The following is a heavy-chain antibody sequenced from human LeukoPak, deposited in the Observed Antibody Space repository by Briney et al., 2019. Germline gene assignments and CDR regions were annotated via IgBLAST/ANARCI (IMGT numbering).Heavy chain of an antibody. D-gene: IGHD1-26*01. CDR3: ARFKGGTGFDY. CDR2: ISSSGKA. Sequence: PLETLSLTCAVSGDSITTTDFDWAWIRQPPGRGFEWIATISSSGKAYYYPSLMSRVTISVDTSKNQFSLDVTSVTAADTGLFYCARFKGGTGFDYWGRGILVIVS. CDR1: GDSITTTDFD. V-gene: IGHV4-39*01. J-gene: IGHJ4*02.